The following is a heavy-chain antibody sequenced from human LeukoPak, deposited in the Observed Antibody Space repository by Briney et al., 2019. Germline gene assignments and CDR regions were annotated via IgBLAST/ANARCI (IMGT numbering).Heavy chain of an antibody. CDR1: GFTFTSYS. V-gene: IGHV3-23*01. J-gene: IGHJ4*02. Sequence: GGSLRLSCGASGFTFTSYSMNWVRQAPGKGLEWVSTISGGGGSTYYADSVKGRFTISRDNYKNTLYLQVNSLRGEDTAVYYCAKGGKWDVTPFDYWGQGTLVTVSS. CDR3: AKGGKWDVTPFDY. D-gene: IGHD1-26*01. CDR2: ISGGGGST.